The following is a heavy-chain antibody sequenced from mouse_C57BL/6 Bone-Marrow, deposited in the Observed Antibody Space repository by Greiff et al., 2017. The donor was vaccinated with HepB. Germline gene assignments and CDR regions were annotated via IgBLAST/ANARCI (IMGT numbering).Heavy chain of an antibody. Sequence: DVKLVESGGGLVQPKGSLKLSCAASGFTFNTYAMHWVRQAPGKGLEWVARIRSKSSNYATYYADSVKDRFTISRDDSQSMLYLQMNNLKTEDTAMYCCVGDHCYGSSYVRVWFAYWGQGTLVTVSA. D-gene: IGHD1-1*01. J-gene: IGHJ3*01. CDR2: IRSKSSNYAT. V-gene: IGHV10-3*01. CDR1: GFTFNTYA. CDR3: VGDHCYGSSYVRVWFAY.